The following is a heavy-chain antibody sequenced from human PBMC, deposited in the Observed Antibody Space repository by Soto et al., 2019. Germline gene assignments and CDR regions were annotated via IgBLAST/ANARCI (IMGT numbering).Heavy chain of an antibody. D-gene: IGHD1-26*01. J-gene: IGHJ4*02. CDR2: IHYSVST. CDR1: GYSISSGNY. Sequence: SETLSLTCAVSGYSISSGNYWGWIRQPPGKGLEWIGTIHYSVSTYHNPSLKSRVIMSVDTSKNQFSLKLSSVTAADTAVYYCARGNSGRYSPIDYCGQRTLVPVCS. CDR3: ARGNSGRYSPIDY. V-gene: IGHV4-38-2*01.